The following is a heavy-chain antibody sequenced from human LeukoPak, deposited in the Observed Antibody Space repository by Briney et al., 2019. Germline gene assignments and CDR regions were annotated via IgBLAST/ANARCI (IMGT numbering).Heavy chain of an antibody. CDR1: GFTFSSYA. Sequence: GGSLRLSCAASGFTFSSYAMHWVRQAPGKGLEYVSAISSNGGSTYYANSVKGRFTISRDNSKKTLYLQMNSLRAEDTAVYYCAKRMGPSIAAADLDYWGQGTLVTVSS. V-gene: IGHV3-64*01. CDR2: ISSNGGST. D-gene: IGHD6-13*01. J-gene: IGHJ4*02. CDR3: AKRMGPSIAAADLDY.